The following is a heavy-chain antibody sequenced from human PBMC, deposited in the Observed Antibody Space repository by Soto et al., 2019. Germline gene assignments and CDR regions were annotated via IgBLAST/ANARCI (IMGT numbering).Heavy chain of an antibody. CDR3: ASAVVVTAMNNWFDP. J-gene: IGHJ5*02. CDR1: GGSISSSNW. V-gene: IGHV4-4*02. D-gene: IGHD2-21*02. Sequence: SETLTLTCAVTGGSISSSNWRSWVRQPPGKGLEWIGEIYHSGSTNYNPSLKSRVTISVDKSKNQFSLKLSSVTAADTAVYYSASAVVVTAMNNWFDPWGQGTLVTVSS. CDR2: IYHSGST.